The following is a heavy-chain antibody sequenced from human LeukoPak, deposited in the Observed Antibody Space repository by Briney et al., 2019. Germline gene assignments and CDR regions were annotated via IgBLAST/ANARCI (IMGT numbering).Heavy chain of an antibody. D-gene: IGHD3-3*01. CDR1: GFTFSSYA. CDR2: ISSSSSTI. CDR3: ARSRDDFWSGYYLDY. V-gene: IGHV3-48*02. Sequence: QPGGSLRLSCAASGFTFSSYAMHWVRQAPGKGLEWVSYISSSSSTIYYADSVKGRFTISRDNAKNSLYLQMNSLRDEDTAVYYCARSRDDFWSGYYLDYWGQGTLVTVSS. J-gene: IGHJ4*02.